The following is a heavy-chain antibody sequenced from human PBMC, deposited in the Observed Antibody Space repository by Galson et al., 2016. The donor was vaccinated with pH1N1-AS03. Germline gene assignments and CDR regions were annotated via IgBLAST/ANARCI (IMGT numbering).Heavy chain of an antibody. CDR1: GLTFSSYA. CDR2: VKGVFRTT. D-gene: IGHD3-9*01. V-gene: IGHV1-69*05. J-gene: IGHJ4*02. CDR3: ATAGNYFDIRRFDY. Sequence: SVKVSCKASGLTFSSYAISWVRQAPGQGLEWMGGVKGVFRTTNYAQKFQGRITITMDQSTGAAHMEVSSLRAEDTAVYYCATAGNYFDIRRFDYWGQGTPVTVFS.